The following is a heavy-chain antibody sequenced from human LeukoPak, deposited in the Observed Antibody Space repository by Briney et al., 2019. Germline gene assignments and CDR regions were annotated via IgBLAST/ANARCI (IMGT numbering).Heavy chain of an antibody. V-gene: IGHV4-4*07. Sequence: SETLCLTCTVSGGSISSYYWSWIGQPAGKGLEWIGRIYTSGSTNYNPSLKSRVTISVDTSKNQFSLKLSSVTAADTAIYYCARGGYYGSGNNFRFDPWGQGTLVTVSS. D-gene: IGHD3-10*01. CDR2: IYTSGST. CDR3: ARGGYYGSGNNFRFDP. CDR1: GGSISSYY. J-gene: IGHJ5*02.